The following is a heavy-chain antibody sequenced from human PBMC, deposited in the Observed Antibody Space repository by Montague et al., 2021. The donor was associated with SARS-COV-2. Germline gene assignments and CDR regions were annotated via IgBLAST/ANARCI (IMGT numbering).Heavy chain of an antibody. J-gene: IGHJ4*02. Sequence: SETLSLTCTVSGGSISSSSYYWGWIRQPPGKGLEWIGSIYYSGSTYYNPSLKSRVTISVGTSKNQFSLKLSSVTAADTAVYYCARQMTSWWELLYYFDYWGQGTLVTVSS. V-gene: IGHV4-39*01. D-gene: IGHD1-26*01. CDR3: ARQMTSWWELLYYFDY. CDR2: IYYSGST. CDR1: GGSISSSSYY.